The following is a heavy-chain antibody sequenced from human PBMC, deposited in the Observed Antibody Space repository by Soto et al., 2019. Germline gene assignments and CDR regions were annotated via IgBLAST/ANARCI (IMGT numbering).Heavy chain of an antibody. Sequence: PSETLSLTCTVSGVSITDYHWSWIRQSPGRGLEWIGYIFSRGTPNYNPSLKSRVTISVDTSRNQSSLKLNSLTAADTAMYFCAKRFGDYVGWFDPWGQGALVTVSS. CDR1: GVSITDYH. J-gene: IGHJ5*02. CDR3: AKRFGDYVGWFDP. V-gene: IGHV4-59*01. D-gene: IGHD4-17*01. CDR2: IFSRGTP.